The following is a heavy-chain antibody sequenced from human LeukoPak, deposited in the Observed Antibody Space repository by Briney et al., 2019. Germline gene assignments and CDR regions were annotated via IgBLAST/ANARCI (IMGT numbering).Heavy chain of an antibody. CDR1: GFTFSSYG. CDR3: ASWKERYSGSYYGN. V-gene: IGHV3-33*03. Sequence: GGSLGLSCAASGFTFSSYGMHWVRQAPGKGLEWVAVIWYDGSNKYYADSVKGRFTISRDNAKNSLYLQMNSLRAEDTAVYYCASWKERYSGSYYGNWGQGTLVTVSS. J-gene: IGHJ4*02. D-gene: IGHD1-26*01. CDR2: IWYDGSNK.